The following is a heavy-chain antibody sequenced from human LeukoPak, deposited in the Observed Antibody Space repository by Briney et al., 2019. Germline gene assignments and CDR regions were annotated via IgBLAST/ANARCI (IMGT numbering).Heavy chain of an antibody. CDR3: AKEKAIATINYGLDV. D-gene: IGHD1-1*01. J-gene: IGHJ6*02. Sequence: PGGSLRLSCAASGFTFDDYAMHWVRQAPGKGLEWVSGISWNSGSIGYADSVKGRFTISRDNSKNTLYLQMNSLRGEDTAVYYCAKEKAIATINYGLDVWGQGTTVTVSS. V-gene: IGHV3-9*01. CDR1: GFTFDDYA. CDR2: ISWNSGSI.